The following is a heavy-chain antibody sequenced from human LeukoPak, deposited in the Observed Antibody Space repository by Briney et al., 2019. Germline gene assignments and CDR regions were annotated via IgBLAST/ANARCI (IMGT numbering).Heavy chain of an antibody. Sequence: PGGSLRLSCVASGFTFSNYAMNWVRQAPGKGLEWVSAIGTAGGTYYPGSVKGRFTISRENAKNSLYLQMNSLRAGDTAVYYCARGVAAAFHYYGMDVWGQGTTVTVSS. CDR2: IGTAGGT. CDR3: ARGVAAAFHYYGMDV. J-gene: IGHJ6*02. D-gene: IGHD6-13*01. CDR1: GFTFSNYA. V-gene: IGHV3-13*01.